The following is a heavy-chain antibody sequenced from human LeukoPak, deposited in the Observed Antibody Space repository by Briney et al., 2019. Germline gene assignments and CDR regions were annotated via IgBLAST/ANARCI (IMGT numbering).Heavy chain of an antibody. Sequence: PGGSLRLSCAASGFTFSSYSMNWVRQAPGKGLEWVSSISRTSAYIYYADSVKGRFTISRDNAKNSLYLQMNSLRAEDTAVYYCARGLYGDYVDLDCWGQGTPVPVSS. CDR2: ISRTSAYI. V-gene: IGHV3-21*01. CDR1: GFTFSSYS. D-gene: IGHD4-17*01. J-gene: IGHJ4*02. CDR3: ARGLYGDYVDLDC.